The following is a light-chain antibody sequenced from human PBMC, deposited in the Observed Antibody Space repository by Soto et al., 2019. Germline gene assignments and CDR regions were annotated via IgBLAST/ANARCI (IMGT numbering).Light chain of an antibody. Sequence: QSVLSQPPSASGTPGQTVTVSCSGTCSNIGINDVHWYRQHSGRAPPILIYDTSQRATGVPDRFSGARSGASASLVISGRQTEDDAAHHCAAWDDGLNGPAFGGGTKVTVL. V-gene: IGLV1-44*01. CDR2: DTS. CDR3: AAWDDGLNGPA. J-gene: IGLJ2*01. CDR1: CSNIGIND.